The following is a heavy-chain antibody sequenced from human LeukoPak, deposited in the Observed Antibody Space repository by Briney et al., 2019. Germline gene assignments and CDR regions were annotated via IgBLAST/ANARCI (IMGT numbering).Heavy chain of an antibody. Sequence: PGGSLRLSCAAYGFTFDDYGMSWVRQAPGKGLEWVANIKLDGSEKYYVDSVKGRFTISRDNAKNSLYLQMNSLRAEDTAVYYCAREGYIYGSNDYWGQGTLVTVSS. J-gene: IGHJ4*02. V-gene: IGHV3-7*01. CDR3: AREGYIYGSNDY. CDR1: GFTFDDYG. CDR2: IKLDGSEK. D-gene: IGHD5-18*01.